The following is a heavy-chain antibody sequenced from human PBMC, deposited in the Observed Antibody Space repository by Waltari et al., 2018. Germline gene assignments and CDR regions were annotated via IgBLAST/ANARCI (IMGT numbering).Heavy chain of an antibody. J-gene: IGHJ4*02. Sequence: EVQLVESGGGLVQPGGSLRLSCAASGFTFSSYWMSWVRQAPGKGLEWVANIKQDGSGKYYVDSVKGRFTISRDNAKNSLYLQMNSLRAEDTAVYYCARAVRYCTNGVCSVPKDYWGQGTLVTVSS. V-gene: IGHV3-7*01. CDR3: ARAVRYCTNGVCSVPKDY. CDR1: GFTFSSYW. CDR2: IKQDGSGK. D-gene: IGHD2-8*01.